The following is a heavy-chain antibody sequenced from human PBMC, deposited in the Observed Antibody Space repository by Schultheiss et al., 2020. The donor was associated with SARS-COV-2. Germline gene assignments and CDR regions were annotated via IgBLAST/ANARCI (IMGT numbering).Heavy chain of an antibody. CDR2: INHSGST. CDR3: ARAGRTTVTKYMDV. D-gene: IGHD4-11*01. Sequence: SETLSLTCTVSGGSVSSGSYYWSWIRQPPGKGLEWIGEINHSGSTNYNPSLKSRVTISVDTSKNQFSLKLSSVTAADTAVYYCARAGRTTVTKYMDVWGKGTTVTVSS. V-gene: IGHV4-39*07. CDR1: GGSVSSGSYY. J-gene: IGHJ6*03.